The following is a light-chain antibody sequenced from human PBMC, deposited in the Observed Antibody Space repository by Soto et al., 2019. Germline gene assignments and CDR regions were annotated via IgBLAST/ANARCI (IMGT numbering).Light chain of an antibody. CDR3: CSYAGSSTYYV. CDR2: EVS. V-gene: IGLV2-23*02. J-gene: IGLJ1*01. Sequence: QCALTQPASVSGSPGQSITITCTGTSSDVGSYNLVSWYQQHPGKAPKLMIYEVSKRPSGVSNRFSGSKSGNTASLTISGPQAEDEADYYCCSYAGSSTYYVFGTGTKVTVL. CDR1: SSDVGSYNL.